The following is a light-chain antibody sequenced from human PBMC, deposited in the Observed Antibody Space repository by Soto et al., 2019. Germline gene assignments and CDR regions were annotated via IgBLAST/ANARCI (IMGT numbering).Light chain of an antibody. J-gene: IGKJ4*01. CDR3: QQYGRSPLT. Sequence: EIVLTQSPGTLSLSPGERATLSCRASQSVSSTLLAWYQQKPGQPPRLLIYATSSRATGISDRFSGSGSGTDFTLTISRLEPEDFAVYYCQQYGRSPLTFGGGTKVEIK. CDR2: ATS. CDR1: QSVSSTL. V-gene: IGKV3-20*01.